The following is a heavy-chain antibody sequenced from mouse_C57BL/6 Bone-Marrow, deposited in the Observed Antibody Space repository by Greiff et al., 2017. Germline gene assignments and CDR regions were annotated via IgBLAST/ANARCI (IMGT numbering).Heavy chain of an antibody. D-gene: IGHD2-4*01. CDR1: GYTFTSYW. Sequence: QVQLKQPGAELVRPGSSVKLSCKASGYTFTSYWMHWVKQRPIQGLEWIGNIDPSDSETHYNQKFKGKATLTVDQSSSTAYMQLNSLTSEDSAVYYCARGYDYDYAMDYWGQGTSVTVSS. CDR3: ARGYDYDYAMDY. CDR2: IDPSDSET. V-gene: IGHV1-52*01. J-gene: IGHJ4*01.